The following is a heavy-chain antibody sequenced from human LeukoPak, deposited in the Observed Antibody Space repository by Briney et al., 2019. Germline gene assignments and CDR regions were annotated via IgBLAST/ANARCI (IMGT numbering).Heavy chain of an antibody. Sequence: GGSLRLSCEASGFAFNNYWMHWISQGPGKGLVWVSHISTDGSTTAYAGSVKGRFTVSRDNAKNTLYLQMNSLTPEDTAVYYCARGTSDDYGLDYSGQGALVTVSS. J-gene: IGHJ4*02. D-gene: IGHD3-16*01. CDR1: GFAFNNYW. CDR3: ARGTSDDYGLDY. V-gene: IGHV3-74*01. CDR2: ISTDGSTT.